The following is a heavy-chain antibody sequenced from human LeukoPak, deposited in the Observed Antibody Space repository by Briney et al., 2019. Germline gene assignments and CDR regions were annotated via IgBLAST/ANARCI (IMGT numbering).Heavy chain of an antibody. CDR1: GDSISSSSYY. CDR2: IYYSGST. V-gene: IGHV4-39*01. J-gene: IGHJ4*02. D-gene: IGHD6-13*01. Sequence: SETLSLTCTVSGDSISSSSYYWGWIRQPPGKGLEWIGSIYYSGSTYYNPSLKSRVTISVDTSKNQFSLKLSSVTAADTAVYYCARSWIAAAFDYWGQGTLVTVSS. CDR3: ARSWIAAAFDY.